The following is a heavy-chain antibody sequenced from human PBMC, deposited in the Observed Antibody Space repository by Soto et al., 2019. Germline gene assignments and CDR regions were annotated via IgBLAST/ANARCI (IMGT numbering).Heavy chain of an antibody. V-gene: IGHV1-3*01. CDR1: GYTFTSYA. Sequence: ASVKVSCKASGYTFTSYAMHWVRQAPGQRLEWMGWINAGNGNTKYSQKFQGRVTITRDTSASTAYMELSSLRSEDTAVYYCASDRLTTVTSNWFDPWGQGTLVTVSS. CDR2: INAGNGNT. CDR3: ASDRLTTVTSNWFDP. J-gene: IGHJ5*02. D-gene: IGHD4-17*01.